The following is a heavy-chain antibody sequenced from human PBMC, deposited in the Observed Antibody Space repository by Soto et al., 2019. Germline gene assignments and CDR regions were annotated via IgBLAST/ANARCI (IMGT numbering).Heavy chain of an antibody. Sequence: EVQLMESGGGLVQPGGSLTLSCAASGFTFSTYWMNWVRQAPGKGLEWVAKIRHDSTERFYGDSVKGRFTVSRDDATESLFLQMNSLRVEDTAVYYCARSQRVGYHYEGHYFDYWGQGILVTVSS. CDR2: IRHDSTER. J-gene: IGHJ4*02. D-gene: IGHD3-22*01. CDR1: GFTFSTYW. CDR3: ARSQRVGYHYEGHYFDY. V-gene: IGHV3-7*03.